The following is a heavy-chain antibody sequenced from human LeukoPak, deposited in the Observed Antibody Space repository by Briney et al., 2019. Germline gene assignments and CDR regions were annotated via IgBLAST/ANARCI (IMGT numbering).Heavy chain of an antibody. CDR3: ARVFGDFGPFDY. Sequence: GGSLRFSCAPSGFTFSGYWMHWVRQAPGKGLVWVSRINSDGSSTRYADSVKGRFTISRDNAKNTLYLQMNSLRVEDTAVYYCARVFGDFGPFDYWDQGTLVTVSS. CDR1: GFTFSGYW. J-gene: IGHJ4*02. CDR2: INSDGSST. V-gene: IGHV3-74*01. D-gene: IGHD4-17*01.